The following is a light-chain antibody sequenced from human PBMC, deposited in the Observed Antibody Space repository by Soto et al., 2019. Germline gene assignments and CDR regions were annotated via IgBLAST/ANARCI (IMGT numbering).Light chain of an antibody. CDR3: AAWDGSLSGVV. J-gene: IGLJ2*01. CDR2: RVN. V-gene: IGLV1-47*01. CDR1: SSNIGSNY. Sequence: QSVLTQPPSASGTPGQRVTISCSGSSSNIGSNYVFWYQQLPETAPKLVISRVNRRPSGVPDRFSGSKSGTSASLTISGLRSEDEANYYCAAWDGSLSGVVFGGGTKLTVL.